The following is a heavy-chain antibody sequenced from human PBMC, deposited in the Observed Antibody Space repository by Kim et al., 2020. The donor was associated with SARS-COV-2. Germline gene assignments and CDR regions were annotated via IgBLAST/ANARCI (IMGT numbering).Heavy chain of an antibody. D-gene: IGHD3-10*01. CDR2: IKSKTDGGTT. J-gene: IGHJ4*02. V-gene: IGHV3-15*01. Sequence: GGSLRLSCAASGFTFSNAWMSWVRQAPGKGLEWVGRIKSKTDGGTTDYAAPVKGRFTISRDDSKNTLYLQMNSLKTEDTAVYYCTTDSTITMVRGVIPNDYWGQGTLVTVSS. CDR1: GFTFSNAW. CDR3: TTDSTITMVRGVIPNDY.